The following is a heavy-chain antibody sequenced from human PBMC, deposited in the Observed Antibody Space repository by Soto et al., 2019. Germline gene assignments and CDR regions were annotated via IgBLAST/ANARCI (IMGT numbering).Heavy chain of an antibody. Sequence: QVQLVQSGPGVKKPGPPWRVPAKPSVYPFTTLGTSGVRQAPEQGLEWMGWITAYIGNTNYAQKLQGRVTMTTDTSTSTAYMELRSLRSDDTAVYYCASLFEPGGWLALWGQGTLVTVSS. J-gene: IGHJ4*02. D-gene: IGHD6-19*01. CDR3: ASLFEPGGWLAL. CDR1: VYPFTTLG. V-gene: IGHV1-18*01. CDR2: ITAYIGNT.